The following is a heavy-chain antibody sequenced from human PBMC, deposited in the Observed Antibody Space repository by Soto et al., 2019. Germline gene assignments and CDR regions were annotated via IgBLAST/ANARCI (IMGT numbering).Heavy chain of an antibody. V-gene: IGHV1-69*13. J-gene: IGHJ6*02. CDR3: AREDRYYDILTGFPDYYYGMDV. CDR1: GGTFSSYA. CDR2: IIPIFGTA. D-gene: IGHD3-9*01. Sequence: SVKVSCKASGGTFSSYAISWVRQAPGQGLEWMGGIIPIFGTANYAQKFQGRVTITADESTSTAYMELSSLRSEDTAVYYCAREDRYYDILTGFPDYYYGMDVWGQGTTVTVYS.